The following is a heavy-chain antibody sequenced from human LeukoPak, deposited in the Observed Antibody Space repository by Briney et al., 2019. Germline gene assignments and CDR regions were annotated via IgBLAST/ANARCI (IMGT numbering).Heavy chain of an antibody. CDR2: ISGSGGST. J-gene: IGHJ4*02. D-gene: IGHD6-19*01. V-gene: IGHV3-23*01. CDR3: ARDSWLGVVAGTDY. Sequence: PGGSLRLSCAASGFTFSSYAMSWVRQAPGKGLEWVSAISGSGGSTYYADSVKGRFTISRDNAKNSLYLQMNSLRAEDTAVYYCARDSWLGVVAGTDYWGQGTLVTVSS. CDR1: GFTFSSYA.